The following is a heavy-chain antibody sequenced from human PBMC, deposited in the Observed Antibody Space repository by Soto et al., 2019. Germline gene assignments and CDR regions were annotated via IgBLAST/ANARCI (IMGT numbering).Heavy chain of an antibody. J-gene: IGHJ4*02. D-gene: IGHD3-10*01. CDR3: ARHSGYYYGSGSYYNFDY. CDR2: IYYSGST. V-gene: IGHV4-59*08. CDR1: GGSISSYY. Sequence: SETLSLTCTVSGGSISSYYWSWIRQPPGKGLEWIGYIYYSGSTNYSPSLKSRLTISVDTSKNQFSLKLSSVTAADTAVYYCARHSGYYYGSGSYYNFDYWGQGTLVTVSS.